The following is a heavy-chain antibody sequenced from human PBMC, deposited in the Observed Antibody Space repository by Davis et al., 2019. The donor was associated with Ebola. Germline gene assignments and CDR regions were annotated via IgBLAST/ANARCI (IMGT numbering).Heavy chain of an antibody. D-gene: IGHD2-15*01. V-gene: IGHV3-33*01. CDR3: ARDATPDCSGGSCYSEDI. CDR2: IWYDGSSK. J-gene: IGHJ3*02. Sequence: PGGSLRLSCAASGFIISTYGMHWVRQAPGKGLEWVAVIWYDGSSKYYADSVMGRFTISRDNSKNMLYLQMNSLRAEDTAVYYCARDATPDCSGGSCYSEDIWGQGTMVTVSS. CDR1: GFIISTYG.